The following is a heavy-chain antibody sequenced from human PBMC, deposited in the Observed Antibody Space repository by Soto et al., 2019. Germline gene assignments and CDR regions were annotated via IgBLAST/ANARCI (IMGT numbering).Heavy chain of an antibody. CDR1: GGSIISYY. D-gene: IGHD3-10*01. Sequence: PSETLSLTCTVSGGSIISYYWSWILQPPGKGLEWIGYIYYSGSTNYNPSLKSRVTISVDTSKNQFSLKLSSVTAADTAVYYCARRYGSFFDIWGQGTMVTVSS. CDR2: IYYSGST. V-gene: IGHV4-59*08. J-gene: IGHJ3*02. CDR3: ARRYGSFFDI.